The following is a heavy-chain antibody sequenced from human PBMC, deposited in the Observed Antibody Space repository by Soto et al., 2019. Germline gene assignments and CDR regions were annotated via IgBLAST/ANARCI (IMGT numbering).Heavy chain of an antibody. Sequence: SETLSLTCTLSGGSIKNYYWSWIRQPPGKGLEWIGSIYNSGSSNYNPSLKSRVTISLDTSKNQFSLKLSSVTAADTAVYHCARHSWELRKTFDYWGQGTLVTVSS. J-gene: IGHJ4*01. CDR2: IYNSGSS. CDR1: GGSIKNYY. V-gene: IGHV4-59*08. CDR3: ARHSWELRKTFDY. D-gene: IGHD1-7*01.